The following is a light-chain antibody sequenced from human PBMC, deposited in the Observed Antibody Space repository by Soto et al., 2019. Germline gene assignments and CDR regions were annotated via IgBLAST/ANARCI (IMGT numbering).Light chain of an antibody. V-gene: IGKV1-33*01. CDR2: DAS. J-gene: IGKJ5*01. Sequence: DIQMTQSPSSLSASVGDRVTITCQASQNINNYLNWYQQKPGRAPKLLIYDASNLEAGVPSRFRGSGSGIDFTFTISRLQPEDIATYYCQQYENLPTFGQGTRLETK. CDR3: QQYENLPT. CDR1: QNINNY.